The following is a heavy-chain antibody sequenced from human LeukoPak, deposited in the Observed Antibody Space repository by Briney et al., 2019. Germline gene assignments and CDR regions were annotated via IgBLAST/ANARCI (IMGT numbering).Heavy chain of an antibody. Sequence: GASVKVSCKASGYTFTGYYMHWVRQAPGQGLEWMGWINPNSGGTNYAQKFQGRVTMTRDTSISTAYMELSRLRSDDTAVYYCARDWDNWNYVPTFDYWGQGTLVTVSS. CDR1: GYTFTGYY. V-gene: IGHV1-2*02. CDR3: ARDWDNWNYVPTFDY. CDR2: INPNSGGT. D-gene: IGHD1-7*01. J-gene: IGHJ4*02.